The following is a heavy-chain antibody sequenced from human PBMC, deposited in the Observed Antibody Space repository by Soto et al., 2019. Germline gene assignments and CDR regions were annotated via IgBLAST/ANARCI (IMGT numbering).Heavy chain of an antibody. CDR2: ISGSGGST. CDR1: GFTFSSYA. Sequence: GGSLRLSCAASGFTFSSYAMSWVRQAPGKGLEWVSGISGSGGSTYYADSVKGRFTISRDNSKNTLYLQMNSLRAEDTAVYSCAPFSSWWVVNGFAPGGREPLVTFPS. J-gene: IGHJ5*02. D-gene: IGHD6-13*01. CDR3: APFSSWWVVNGFAP. V-gene: IGHV3-23*01.